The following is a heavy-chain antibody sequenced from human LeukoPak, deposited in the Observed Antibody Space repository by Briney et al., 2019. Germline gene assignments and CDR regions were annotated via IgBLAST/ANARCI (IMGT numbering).Heavy chain of an antibody. CDR3: ARADGTKPPYYFDY. J-gene: IGHJ4*02. D-gene: IGHD1-1*01. CDR1: GGSISSGGYY. CDR2: IYYSGST. Sequence: SQTLSLTCTVSGGSISSGGYYWSWIRQHPGKGLEWIGYIYYSGSTYYNPSLKSRVTISVDKSKNQFSLKLSSVTAADTAVYYCARADGTKPPYYFDYWGQGTLVTVSS. V-gene: IGHV4-31*03.